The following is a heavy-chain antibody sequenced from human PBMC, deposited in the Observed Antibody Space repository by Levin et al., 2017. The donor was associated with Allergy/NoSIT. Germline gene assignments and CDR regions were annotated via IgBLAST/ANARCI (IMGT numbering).Heavy chain of an antibody. CDR3: ARVCSSTSCIDYYYYGMDV. CDR2: MNPNSGNT. CDR1: GYTFTSYD. V-gene: IGHV1-8*01. J-gene: IGHJ6*02. Sequence: EASVKVSCKASGYTFTSYDINWVRQATGQGLEWMGWMNPNSGNTGYAQKFQGRVTMTRNTSISTAYMELSSLRSEDTAVYYCARVCSSTSCIDYYYYGMDVWGQGTTVTVSS. D-gene: IGHD2-2*01.